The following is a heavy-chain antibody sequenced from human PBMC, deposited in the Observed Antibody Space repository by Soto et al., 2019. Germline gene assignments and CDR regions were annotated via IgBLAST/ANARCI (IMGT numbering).Heavy chain of an antibody. CDR3: ARGDYYDVSGPFSDAFDI. CDR2: IWYDGSNK. D-gene: IGHD3-22*01. J-gene: IGHJ3*02. Sequence: PGESLKISCAASGFGVSNYGMHWVRQAPGKGLEWVAVIWYDGSNKYYADSVKGRFTISRDNSKNTLYLQMNSLRAEDTAVYYCARGDYYDVSGPFSDAFDIWGQGTMVTVSS. V-gene: IGHV3-33*01. CDR1: GFGVSNYG.